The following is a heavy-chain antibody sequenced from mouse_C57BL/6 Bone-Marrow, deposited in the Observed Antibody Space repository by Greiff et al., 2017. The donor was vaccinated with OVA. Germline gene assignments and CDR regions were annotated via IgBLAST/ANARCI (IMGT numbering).Heavy chain of an antibody. CDR3: AREELLREAWFAY. CDR1: GYTFTDYY. CDR2: INPNNGGT. J-gene: IGHJ3*01. Sequence: EVQLQQSGPELVKPGASVKISCKASGYTFTDYYMNWVKQSHGKSLEWIGDINPNNGGTSYNQKFKGKATLTVDKSSSTAYMELRSLTSEDSAVYYCAREELLREAWFAYWGQGTLVTVSA. D-gene: IGHD1-1*01. V-gene: IGHV1-26*01.